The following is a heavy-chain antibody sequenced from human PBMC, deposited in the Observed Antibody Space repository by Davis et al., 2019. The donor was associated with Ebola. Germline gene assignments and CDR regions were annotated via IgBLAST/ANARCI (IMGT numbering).Heavy chain of an antibody. CDR3: ARQGGSYSYDY. D-gene: IGHD1-26*01. CDR1: GESFSAYY. J-gene: IGHJ4*02. CDR2: IHHSGST. V-gene: IGHV4-34*01. Sequence: PSETLSLTCAVYGESFSAYYWNWIRQSPGKGLEWIGEIHHSGSTNSNPSLKSRVTISIDTSKNQFSLKLGSVTAADTAVYYCARQGGSYSYDYWGQGTLVTVSS.